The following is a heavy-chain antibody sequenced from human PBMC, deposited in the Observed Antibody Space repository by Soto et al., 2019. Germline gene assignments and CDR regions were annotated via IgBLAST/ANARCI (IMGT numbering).Heavy chain of an antibody. D-gene: IGHD2-2*01. V-gene: IGHV3-30*18. CDR1: GFTFSSYG. CDR3: AKELTRFCFDY. CDR2: ISSDGNNK. J-gene: IGHJ4*02. Sequence: GGSLRLSCAASGFTFSSYGMHWVRQAPGKGLEWVAVISSDGNNKYYGDSVKGRCTISRDNSKNTLYLQMNSLIAEDTAVYYCAKELTRFCFDYWGQGTLVTVSS.